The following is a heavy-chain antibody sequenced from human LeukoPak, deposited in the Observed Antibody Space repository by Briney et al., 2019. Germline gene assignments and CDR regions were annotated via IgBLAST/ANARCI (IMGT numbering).Heavy chain of an antibody. CDR1: GGSISSDF. Sequence: SETLSLTCTVSGGSISSDFWSWIRQPPGKGLEWIGYIYHSGTTNYNPSLKSRVTISVDTSKNQFSLKLSSVTAADTAVYYCARALLGYYSSTSCYSSPTHFDYWGQGTLVTVSS. V-gene: IGHV4-59*08. CDR3: ARALLGYYSSTSCYSSPTHFDY. J-gene: IGHJ4*02. D-gene: IGHD2-2*02. CDR2: IYHSGTT.